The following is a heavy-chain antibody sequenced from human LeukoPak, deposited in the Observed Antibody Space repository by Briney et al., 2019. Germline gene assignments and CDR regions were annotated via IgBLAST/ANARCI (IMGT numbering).Heavy chain of an antibody. Sequence: GGSLRLSCAASASGLTFNSYAMSWVRQAPGKGLEWVSSISGSSDYIYYADSVKGRFTISRDNPKNSLYLQINSLRAEDTAVYYCARDRRPSVKYVYYNWDVWGQGTTVTVSS. CDR2: ISGSSDYI. D-gene: IGHD5-24*01. CDR1: ASGLTFNSYA. V-gene: IGHV3-21*01. J-gene: IGHJ6*02. CDR3: ARDRRPSVKYVYYNWDV.